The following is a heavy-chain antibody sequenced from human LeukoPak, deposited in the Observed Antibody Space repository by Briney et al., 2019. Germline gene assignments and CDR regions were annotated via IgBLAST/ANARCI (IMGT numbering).Heavy chain of an antibody. Sequence: ASVKVSCKASGYTFTSYYMHWVRQAPGQGLEWMGIINPSGGSTSYAQKFQGRVTMTRDTSTSTVYMELSSLRSEDTAVCYCARESPVFYYDSSGYYGYWGQGTLVTVSS. V-gene: IGHV1-46*01. D-gene: IGHD3-22*01. CDR1: GYTFTSYY. J-gene: IGHJ4*02. CDR2: INPSGGST. CDR3: ARESPVFYYDSSGYYGY.